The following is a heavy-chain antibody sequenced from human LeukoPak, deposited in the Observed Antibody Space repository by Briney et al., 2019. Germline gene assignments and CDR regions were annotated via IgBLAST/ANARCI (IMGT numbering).Heavy chain of an antibody. CDR2: INANNGNT. V-gene: IGHV1-3*01. Sequence: ASVKVSCKASGYTFTSYAMHWVRQAPGQRLEWMGWINANNGNTKYSQKFQGRVTITRDTSASTAYMELSSLRSEDTTVYYCARFGMFRGVVVPAAFDYWGQGTLVTVSS. CDR3: ARFGMFRGVVVPAAFDY. CDR1: GYTFTSYA. J-gene: IGHJ4*02. D-gene: IGHD2-2*01.